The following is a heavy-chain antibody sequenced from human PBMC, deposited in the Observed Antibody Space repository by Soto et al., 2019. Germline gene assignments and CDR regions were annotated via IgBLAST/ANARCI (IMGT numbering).Heavy chain of an antibody. Sequence: QVQLVESGGGVVQPGRSLRLSCAASGFTFSSYAMHWVRQAPGKGLEWVAVISYDGSNKYYAHSVKGRFTISRDNSKNTLYLQMNSLRAEDTAVYYCARDRFSDRRFGVVYYYYYGMDVWGQGTTVTVSS. CDR3: ARDRFSDRRFGVVYYYYYGMDV. CDR2: ISYDGSNK. V-gene: IGHV3-30-3*01. D-gene: IGHD3-3*01. J-gene: IGHJ6*02. CDR1: GFTFSSYA.